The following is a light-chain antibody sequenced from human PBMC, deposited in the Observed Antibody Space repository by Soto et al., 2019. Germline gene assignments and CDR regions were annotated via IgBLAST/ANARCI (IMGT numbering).Light chain of an antibody. CDR1: QSVTSHY. CDR3: QHYDNTPPSVT. J-gene: IGKJ3*01. CDR2: GAS. Sequence: EIVLTQSPGTLSLSPGERATLSCRASQSVTSHYLAWYQQKPGQAPRLLVYGASSRATGISDRFSGSGSGTDFILTISRLEPEDFAVYYCQHYDNTPPSVTFGPGTKVDIK. V-gene: IGKV3-20*01.